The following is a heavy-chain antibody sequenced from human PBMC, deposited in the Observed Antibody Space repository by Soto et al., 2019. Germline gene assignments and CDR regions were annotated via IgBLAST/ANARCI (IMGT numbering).Heavy chain of an antibody. V-gene: IGHV1-18*01. CDR2: ISAYNGNT. CDR1: GYTFTSYG. CDR3: ARDEYSSSSDDY. J-gene: IGHJ4*02. D-gene: IGHD6-6*01. Sequence: QVQLVQSGAEVKEPGASVKVSCKASGYTFTSYGLNWVRQAPGQGLEWMGWISAYNGNTNYAQKFQGRVTITADESTSTAYMELSSLRSEDTAVYYCARDEYSSSSDDYWGQGTLVTVSS.